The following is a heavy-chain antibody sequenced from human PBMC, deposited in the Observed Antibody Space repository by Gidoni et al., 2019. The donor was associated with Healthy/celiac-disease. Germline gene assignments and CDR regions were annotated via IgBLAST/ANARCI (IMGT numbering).Heavy chain of an antibody. CDR1: GSTFTSYD. J-gene: IGHJ6*03. CDR3: ARGLIVPAATRYYYYYMDV. D-gene: IGHD2-2*01. Sequence: QVQLVQSGAEVKKPGASVKVSCKASGSTFTSYDLNWLRQATGQGLEWMGWMNPNSGNTGYAQKFQGRVTMTRNTSISTAYMELSSLRSEDTAVYYCARGLIVPAATRYYYYYMDVWGKGTTVTVSS. CDR2: MNPNSGNT. V-gene: IGHV1-8*01.